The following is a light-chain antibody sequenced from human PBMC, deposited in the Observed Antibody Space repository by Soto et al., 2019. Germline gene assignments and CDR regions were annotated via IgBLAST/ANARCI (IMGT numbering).Light chain of an antibody. CDR1: QTISSW. V-gene: IGKV1-5*03. Sequence: DIQMTQSPSTLSGSVGDRVTITCRASQTISSWLAWYQQKPGKAPKLLIYKASTLKSGVPSRFSGSGSGTEFTLTISSLLPDDFATYYCQHYNSYSAAFGQGTKVELK. CDR3: QHYNSYSAA. J-gene: IGKJ1*01. CDR2: KAS.